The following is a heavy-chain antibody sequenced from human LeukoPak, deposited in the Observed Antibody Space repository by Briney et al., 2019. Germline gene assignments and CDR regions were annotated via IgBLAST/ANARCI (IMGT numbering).Heavy chain of an antibody. CDR2: ISYDGSNK. D-gene: IGHD2-15*01. CDR1: GFTFSSYA. V-gene: IGHV3-30-3*01. Sequence: PGGPLRLSCAASGFTFSSYAMHWVRQAPGKGLEWVAVISYDGSNKYYADSVKGRFTISRDNSKNTLYLQMNSLRAEDTAVYYCAREGCSGGSCYNGDFDYWGQGTLVTVSS. CDR3: AREGCSGGSCYNGDFDY. J-gene: IGHJ4*02.